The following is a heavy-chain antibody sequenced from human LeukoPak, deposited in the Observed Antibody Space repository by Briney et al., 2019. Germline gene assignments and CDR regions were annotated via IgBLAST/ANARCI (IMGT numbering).Heavy chain of an antibody. D-gene: IGHD2-15*01. V-gene: IGHV1-8*01. CDR2: MNPNSGNT. J-gene: IGHJ6*02. Sequence: ASVKVSCKASGYTFTSYDINWVRQATGQGLEWMGWMNPNSGNTGYAQKFQGRVTMTRNTSISTAYMELSSLRSEDTAVYYCARGEAVVAAGAISVVYYYGMDVWGQGTTVTVSS. CDR1: GYTFTSYD. CDR3: ARGEAVVAAGAISVVYYYGMDV.